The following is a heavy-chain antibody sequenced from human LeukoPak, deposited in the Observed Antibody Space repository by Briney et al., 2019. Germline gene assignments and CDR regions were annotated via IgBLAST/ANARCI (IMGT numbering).Heavy chain of an antibody. CDR2: ISRGGSTT. CDR1: GFTFSDYY. Sequence: PGGSLRLSCAASGFTFSDYYMSWIRQAPGKGLEWVSYISRGGSTTYYADSVKGRFTISRDNAKNSLFLQMNSLRAEDTAVYYCARVHGLAGAFDIWGQGTMVTVSS. CDR3: ARVHGLAGAFDI. J-gene: IGHJ3*02. V-gene: IGHV3-11*01.